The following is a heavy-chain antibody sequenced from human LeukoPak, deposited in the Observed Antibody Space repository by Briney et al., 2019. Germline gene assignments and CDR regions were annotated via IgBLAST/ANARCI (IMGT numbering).Heavy chain of an antibody. CDR1: GFTFDDYA. D-gene: IGHD1-26*01. J-gene: IGHJ3*02. V-gene: IGHV3-9*03. Sequence: GGSLRLSCAASGFTFDDYAVHWVRQAPGKGLEWVSGISWNSGSIGYADSVKGRFTISRDNAKNSLYLQMNSLRAEDMALYYCAKDIAVAGATFSGSAAFDIWGQGTMVTVSS. CDR2: ISWNSGSI. CDR3: AKDIAVAGATFSGSAAFDI.